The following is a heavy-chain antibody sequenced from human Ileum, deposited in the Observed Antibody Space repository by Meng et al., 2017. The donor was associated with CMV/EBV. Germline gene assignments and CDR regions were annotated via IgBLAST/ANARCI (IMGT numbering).Heavy chain of an antibody. J-gene: IGHJ5*02. CDR2: NYHNGST. Sequence: RFVIRGSYSCRLIRHPPRKRLEWIGYNYHNGSTYYHPSLKSRVTISVARSKHQFSLKLSSVTAADTAVYYCAREGSITRTTAVLDPWGQGTLVTVSS. CDR3: AREGSITRTTAVLDP. CDR1: RFVIRGSYS. D-gene: IGHD1-20*01. V-gene: IGHV4-30-2*01.